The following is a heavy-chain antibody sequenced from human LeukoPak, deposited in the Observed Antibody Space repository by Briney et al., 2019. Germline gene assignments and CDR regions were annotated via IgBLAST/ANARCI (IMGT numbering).Heavy chain of an antibody. CDR1: GNTCIRYA. V-gene: IGHV1-69*05. D-gene: IGHD3-16*01. CDR3: ARVTASWYFDY. J-gene: IGHJ4*02. Sequence: SVKLACKTSGNTCIRYAISWGRQAPGQGLEWMGGIIPIFGTANYAQKFQGRVTITTDESTSTAYMELSSLRSEDTAVYYCARVTASWYFDYWGQGTLVTVSS. CDR2: IIPIFGTA.